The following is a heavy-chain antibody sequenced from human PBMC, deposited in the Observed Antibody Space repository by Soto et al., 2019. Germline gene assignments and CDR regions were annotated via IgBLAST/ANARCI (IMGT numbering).Heavy chain of an antibody. Sequence: QVQLQESGPGLVKPSQTLSLTCTVSGGSISSGGYYWSWIRQHPGKGLEWIGYIYYSGGTYYNPSRKQRVTSXVXTXXHPFSLKLSSVTAADTAVYYCARRSIAAAGWWFAPWGQGTLVTVSS. V-gene: IGHV4-31*03. D-gene: IGHD6-13*01. CDR2: IYYSGGT. J-gene: IGHJ5*02. CDR3: ARRSIAAAGWWFAP. CDR1: GGSISSGGYY.